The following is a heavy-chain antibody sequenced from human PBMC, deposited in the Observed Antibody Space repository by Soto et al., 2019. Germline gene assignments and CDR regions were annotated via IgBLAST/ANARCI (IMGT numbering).Heavy chain of an antibody. CDR1: GFSLSNARMG. V-gene: IGHV2-26*01. D-gene: IGHD3-22*01. Sequence: KESGPVLVKPTETLTLTCTVSGFSLSNARMGVSWIRQPPGKALEWLAHIFSNDDKAYSPSLKSRLTISKDTSKSQVVLTMTNMDPVDTATYYCTRIYDSSGSDFWGQGTPVTVSS. CDR2: IFSNDDK. CDR3: TRIYDSSGSDF. J-gene: IGHJ4*02.